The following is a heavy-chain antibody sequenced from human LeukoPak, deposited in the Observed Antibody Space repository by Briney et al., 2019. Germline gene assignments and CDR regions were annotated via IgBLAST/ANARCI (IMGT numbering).Heavy chain of an antibody. CDR3: AKGRITMVRGVIMSPYYFDY. Sequence: PGGSLRLSCAASGFTFSSYAMSWVRQAPGKGLEWVSAISGSGGSTYYADSVKGRFTISRDNSKNTLYLQMNSLRAEDTAVYYCAKGRITMVRGVIMSPYYFDYWGQGTLVTVSS. D-gene: IGHD3-10*01. CDR2: ISGSGGST. CDR1: GFTFSSYA. J-gene: IGHJ4*02. V-gene: IGHV3-23*01.